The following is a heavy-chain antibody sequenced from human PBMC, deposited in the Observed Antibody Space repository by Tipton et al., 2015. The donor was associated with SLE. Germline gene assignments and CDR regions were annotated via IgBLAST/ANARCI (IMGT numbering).Heavy chain of an antibody. CDR2: IYYSGNT. CDR1: GGSISITSYY. J-gene: IGHJ4*02. CDR3: ARHRGYFTVSDYLDY. V-gene: IGHV4-39*07. Sequence: LRLSCTVSGGSISITSYYWGWIRQSPGKGLEWIGNIYYSGNTYYSLSLESRVTISVDTSKNQFSLKLSSVTAADTAVYYCARHRGYFTVSDYLDYWGQGTLVTVSS. D-gene: IGHD3-10*01.